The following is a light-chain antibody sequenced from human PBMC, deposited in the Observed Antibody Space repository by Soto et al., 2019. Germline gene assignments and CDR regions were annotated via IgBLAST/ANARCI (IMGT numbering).Light chain of an antibody. CDR3: QQYSSDWT. V-gene: IGKV1-5*01. J-gene: IGKJ1*01. Sequence: DIQMTQSPSTLSANVGDRVTITCRASQSISSRLAWYQQKPGKAPNLLIYDASTLETGVPSRFSGSGSGTDFTLTISSLQPDDFATYYCQQYSSDWTFGQGTKVEIK. CDR2: DAS. CDR1: QSISSR.